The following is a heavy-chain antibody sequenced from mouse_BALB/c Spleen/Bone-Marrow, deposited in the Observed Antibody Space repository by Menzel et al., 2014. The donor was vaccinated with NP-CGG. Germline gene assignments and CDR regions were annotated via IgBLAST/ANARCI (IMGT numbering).Heavy chain of an antibody. V-gene: IGHV1S81*02. CDR3: TRSGHHYYLFSF. Sequence: VQRQQTGAESGKTGASGKSSCKGSGYTFTTYYIFWVKQRPGQGLEWIGGINPSNGGSNFNEKFKSKATLTVDESSTTAYMQLSSLTSEDSAVYFCTRSGHHYYLFSFWGHATPATVS. J-gene: IGHJ3*01. CDR2: INPSNGGS. CDR1: GYTFTTYY. D-gene: IGHD1-2*01.